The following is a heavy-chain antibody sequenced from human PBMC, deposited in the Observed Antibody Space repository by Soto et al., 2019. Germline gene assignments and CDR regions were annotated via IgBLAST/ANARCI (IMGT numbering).Heavy chain of an antibody. Sequence: QVQLQESGPGLVKPSQTLSLICTVSGGSINSGGYYWNWIRQHRGKGLEWLGYIFYSGSTYYNPLLRSRVTISADTSENQLTLKLISVISADTSVYFCAVGYRQSGYRSSGGFDYGGRATLRNVSS. V-gene: IGHV4-31*03. D-gene: IGHD6-13*01. J-gene: IGHJ4*02. CDR2: IFYSGST. CDR1: GGSINSGGYY. CDR3: AVGYRQSGYRSSGGFDY.